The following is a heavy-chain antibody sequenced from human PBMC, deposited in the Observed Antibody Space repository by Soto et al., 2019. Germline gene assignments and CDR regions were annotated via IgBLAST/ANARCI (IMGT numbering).Heavy chain of an antibody. Sequence: ASVKVSCKASGYTFTSYGISWVRRAPGQGLEWMGWISAYNGNTNYAQKLQGRVTMTTDTSTSTAYMELRSLRSDDTAVYYCARTYYDFWSGHSRNWFDPWGQGTLVTAPQ. CDR2: ISAYNGNT. CDR3: ARTYYDFWSGHSRNWFDP. CDR1: GYTFTSYG. J-gene: IGHJ5*02. V-gene: IGHV1-18*01. D-gene: IGHD3-3*01.